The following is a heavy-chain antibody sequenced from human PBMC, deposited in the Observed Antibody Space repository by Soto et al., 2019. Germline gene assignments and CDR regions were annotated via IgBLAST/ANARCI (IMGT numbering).Heavy chain of an antibody. CDR2: MSHSGGT. Sequence: QVQLQQWGAGLLKPSETLSLTCAVYGGFVSSGSYYWSWIRQPPGKGLEWIGEMSHSGGTHFNPSLKSRVTISVDTSKNQFSLKMSSVTAADTALYYCARVERGTATTVVDAFDIWGQGQWSPSLQ. CDR3: ARVERGTATTVVDAFDI. CDR1: GGFVSSGSYY. D-gene: IGHD1-1*01. V-gene: IGHV4-34*01. J-gene: IGHJ3*02.